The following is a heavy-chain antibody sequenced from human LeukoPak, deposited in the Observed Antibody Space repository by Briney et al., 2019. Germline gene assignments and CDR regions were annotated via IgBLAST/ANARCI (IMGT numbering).Heavy chain of an antibody. CDR3: ARGPYYYDSSGYYYAEYFQH. J-gene: IGHJ1*01. CDR2: MNPNSGNT. CDR1: GYTFTGYY. D-gene: IGHD3-22*01. V-gene: IGHV1-8*03. Sequence: ASVKVPCKASGYTFTGYYMHWVRQAPGQGLEWMGWMNPNSGNTGYAQKFQGRVTITRNTSISTAYMELSSLRSEDTAVYYCARGPYYYDSSGYYYAEYFQHWGQGTLVTVSS.